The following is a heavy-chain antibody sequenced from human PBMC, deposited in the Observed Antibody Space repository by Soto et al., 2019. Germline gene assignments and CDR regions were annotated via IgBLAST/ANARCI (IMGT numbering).Heavy chain of an antibody. CDR3: ARYVYCSSISCYMVHDYYYYYMDV. Sequence: EVQLVESGGGLVQPGGCLRLSCAASGFTFSSYWMSWVRQATGKGLEWVANIKQDGSEKYYVDSVKGRFTISRDNTKNSLYLQMNSLRAEDTAVYYCARYVYCSSISCYMVHDYYYYYMDVWGKGTTVTVSS. J-gene: IGHJ6*03. CDR2: IKQDGSEK. CDR1: GFTFSSYW. V-gene: IGHV3-7*01. D-gene: IGHD2-2*02.